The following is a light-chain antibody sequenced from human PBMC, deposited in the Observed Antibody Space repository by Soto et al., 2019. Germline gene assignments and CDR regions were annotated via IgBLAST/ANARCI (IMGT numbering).Light chain of an antibody. V-gene: IGKV1-17*01. Sequence: DIQMTQSPSSLSASVGDRVTITCRASQDIRNELGWFQQKPGKAPKRLLYIASSLQSGVPSRFSGSRSGTAYTLTISSLQPEDYATDYCLQHYDSPPTFGQGTKVE. CDR3: LQHYDSPPT. J-gene: IGKJ1*01. CDR2: IAS. CDR1: QDIRNE.